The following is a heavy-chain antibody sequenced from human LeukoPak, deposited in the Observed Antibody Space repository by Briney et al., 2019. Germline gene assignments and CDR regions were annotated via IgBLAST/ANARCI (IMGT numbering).Heavy chain of an antibody. D-gene: IGHD5-24*01. V-gene: IGHV3-30-3*01. CDR1: GFTFSSYA. Sequence: GGSLRLSCAASGFTFSSYAMHWVRQAPGKGLEWVAVISYDGSNKYYADSVKGRFTISRDNSKNTLYLQMNSLRAEDTAVYYCARDRRDGYKSLGFDYWGQGSLVTVSS. CDR2: ISYDGSNK. CDR3: ARDRRDGYKSLGFDY. J-gene: IGHJ4*02.